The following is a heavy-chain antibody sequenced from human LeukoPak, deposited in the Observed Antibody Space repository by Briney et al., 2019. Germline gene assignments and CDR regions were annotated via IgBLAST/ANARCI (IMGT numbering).Heavy chain of an antibody. CDR2: IIPIFGTA. Sequence: ASVKVSCKASGGTFSSYAISWVRQAPGQGLEWMGGIIPIFGTANYAQKFQGRVTITADESTSTAYMELSSLRSEDTAVYYCAREKYSSGWYGYYYYGMDVWGQGTTVTVSS. D-gene: IGHD6-19*01. J-gene: IGHJ6*02. V-gene: IGHV1-69*13. CDR1: GGTFSSYA. CDR3: AREKYSSGWYGYYYYGMDV.